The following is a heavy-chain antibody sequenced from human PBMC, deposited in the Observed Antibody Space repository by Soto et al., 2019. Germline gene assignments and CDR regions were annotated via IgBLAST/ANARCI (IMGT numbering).Heavy chain of an antibody. CDR1: GASISSSY. V-gene: IGHV4-59*08. CDR3: ARRYSYGHFDC. Sequence: QVQLQESGPGLVKPSETLSLTCTVSGASISSSYWSWIRQPPGKGLEWIGYIYNSGSTTYNPSLKSXVTXSXGTAKNQFSLRLSSVTAADTAVYYCARRYSYGHFDCWGQGTLVTVSS. D-gene: IGHD5-18*01. CDR2: IYNSGST. J-gene: IGHJ4*02.